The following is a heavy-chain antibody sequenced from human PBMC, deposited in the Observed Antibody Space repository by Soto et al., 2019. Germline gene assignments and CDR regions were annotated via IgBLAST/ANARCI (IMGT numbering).Heavy chain of an antibody. J-gene: IGHJ6*02. Sequence: QVQLVQSGAEVKKPGSSVNVSCKASGDTFSSYTISWVRQAPGQGLEWMGRIIPVLAITDYARKLQGRVTINAHTSTSPVYMELSSLISEDTAFYYFAIPRYDSRYLYYGMEIWGQGTTVTVSS. CDR3: AIPRYDSRYLYYGMEI. CDR2: IIPVLAIT. V-gene: IGHV1-69*02. CDR1: GDTFSSYT. D-gene: IGHD3-22*01.